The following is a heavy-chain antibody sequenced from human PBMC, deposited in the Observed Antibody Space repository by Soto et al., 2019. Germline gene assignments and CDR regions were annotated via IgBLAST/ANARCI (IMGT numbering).Heavy chain of an antibody. V-gene: IGHV3-74*01. D-gene: IGHD6-13*01. Sequence: GGSLRLSCAASGFTFSSYWMHWVRQATGKGLVWVSRINSDGSSTSYADSVKGRFTISRDNAKNTLYLQMNSLRAEDTAVYYCAQGQQQLVRHKPTYYYYGMDVWGQGTTVTVSS. CDR2: INSDGSST. J-gene: IGHJ6*02. CDR1: GFTFSSYW. CDR3: AQGQQQLVRHKPTYYYYGMDV.